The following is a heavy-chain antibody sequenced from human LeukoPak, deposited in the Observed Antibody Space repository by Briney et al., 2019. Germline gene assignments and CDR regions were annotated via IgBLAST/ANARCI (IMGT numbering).Heavy chain of an antibody. V-gene: IGHV3-23*01. J-gene: IGHJ4*02. CDR2: ISGSGGST. CDR3: AKLTYGSGLYFDY. Sequence: PGGSLRLSCAASGFTFSSYAVSWVRQAPGKGLEWVSAISGSGGSTYYADSVKGRFTISRDNSKNTLYLQMNSLRAEDTAVYYCAKLTYGSGLYFDYWGQGTLVTVSS. D-gene: IGHD3-10*01. CDR1: GFTFSSYA.